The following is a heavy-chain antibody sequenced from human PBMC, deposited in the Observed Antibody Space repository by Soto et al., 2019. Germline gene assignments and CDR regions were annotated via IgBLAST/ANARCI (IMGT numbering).Heavy chain of an antibody. CDR2: ISGSVGST. D-gene: IGHD1-1*01. CDR3: ARLNIVVQLERRGYFDY. Sequence: QPGGSLRLSCEGSGFIFSDHAMGWFRQAPGKGLEWVSAISGSVGSTYYADSVKGRFTISRDNSKNTLYLQMNSLRDEDTAVYYCARLNIVVQLERRGYFDYWGQGTLVTVSS. V-gene: IGHV3-23*01. CDR1: GFIFSDHA. J-gene: IGHJ4*02.